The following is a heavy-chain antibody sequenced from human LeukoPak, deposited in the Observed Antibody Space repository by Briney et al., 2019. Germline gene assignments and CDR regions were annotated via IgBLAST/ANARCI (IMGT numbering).Heavy chain of an antibody. Sequence: PSETLSLTCTVSGGSISSSSYYWVWIPQPPGKGLEWIGSIYYSGSNYYNPALKSRVTISVDTSKKQFSLKMSSLTAATTTVYCCATCSVSGYGRNAFDIRGQGTMVTVS. J-gene: IGHJ3*02. CDR1: GGSISSSSYY. D-gene: IGHD5-18*01. CDR3: ATCSVSGYGRNAFDI. V-gene: IGHV4-39*01. CDR2: IYYSGSN.